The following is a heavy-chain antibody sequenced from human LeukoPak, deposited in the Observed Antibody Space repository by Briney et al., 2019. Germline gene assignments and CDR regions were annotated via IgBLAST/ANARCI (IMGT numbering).Heavy chain of an antibody. V-gene: IGHV3-74*03. CDR1: GFTFSSHW. J-gene: IGHJ3*01. D-gene: IGHD2-15*01. Sequence: GGSLRLSCAASGFTFSSHWIHWVRQAPGKGLVWVSRINGDGSNTTYADSVKGRFTISRDNAKNTLYLQMNSLRAEDTAVYHCARSKSWYSTDVWGQGTMVTVSS. CDR2: INGDGSNT. CDR3: ARSKSWYSTDV.